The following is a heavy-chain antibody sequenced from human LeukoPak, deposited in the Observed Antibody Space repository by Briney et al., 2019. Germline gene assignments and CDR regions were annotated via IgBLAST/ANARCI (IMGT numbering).Heavy chain of an antibody. CDR1: GFTFSDYY. CDR2: IDPNGTT. CDR3: ARGRSYEYGDYDY. Sequence: LRLSCAASGFTFSDYYMSWIRQPPGKGLEWIGEIDPNGTTNYNPSLKSRVTVSVDTCKNQFSLNLNSVTAADTATYYCARGRSYEYGDYDYWGQGTLVTVSS. D-gene: IGHD4-17*01. J-gene: IGHJ4*02. V-gene: IGHV4-34*01.